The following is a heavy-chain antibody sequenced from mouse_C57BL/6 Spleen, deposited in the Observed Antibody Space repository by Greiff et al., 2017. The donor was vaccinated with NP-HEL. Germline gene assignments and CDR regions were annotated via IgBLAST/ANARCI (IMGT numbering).Heavy chain of an antibody. CDR1: GFTFSSYA. D-gene: IGHD1-1*01. CDR2: ISSGGDYI. CDR3: TRDYYGRGPMDY. V-gene: IGHV5-9-1*02. J-gene: IGHJ4*01. Sequence: EVQLVESGEGLVKPGGSLKLSCAASGFTFSSYAMSWVRQTPEKRLEWVAYISSGGDYIYYADTVKGRFTISRDNARNTLYLQMSSLKSEDTAMYYCTRDYYGRGPMDYWGQGTSVTVSS.